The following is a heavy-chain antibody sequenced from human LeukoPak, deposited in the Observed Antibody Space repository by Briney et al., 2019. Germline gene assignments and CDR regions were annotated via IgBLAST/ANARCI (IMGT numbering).Heavy chain of an antibody. CDR1: GGSISSSSYS. D-gene: IGHD3-3*01. Sequence: SETLSLTCTVSGGSISSSSYSWGWIRQPPGKGLEWIGSIYYSGSTYYNPSLKSRVTISVDTSKNQFSLKLSSVTAADTAVYYCASPKALRFLEWLPDAFDIWGQGTMVTVSS. CDR2: IYYSGST. J-gene: IGHJ3*02. V-gene: IGHV4-39*01. CDR3: ASPKALRFLEWLPDAFDI.